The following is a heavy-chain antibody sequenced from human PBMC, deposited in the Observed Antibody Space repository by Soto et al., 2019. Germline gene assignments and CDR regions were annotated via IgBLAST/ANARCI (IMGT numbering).Heavy chain of an antibody. V-gene: IGHV3-11*01. Sequence: AGSLRLSCAASGFTFSDYYISWIRQAPGKGLEWVSQISSSGSIMSYADSVKGRFTMSRDNANNSLYLQMNSLRAEDTAMYFCARASGSSWYFDFWGQGTLVTVSS. CDR2: ISSSGSIM. D-gene: IGHD6-13*01. CDR3: ARASGSSWYFDF. J-gene: IGHJ4*02. CDR1: GFTFSDYY.